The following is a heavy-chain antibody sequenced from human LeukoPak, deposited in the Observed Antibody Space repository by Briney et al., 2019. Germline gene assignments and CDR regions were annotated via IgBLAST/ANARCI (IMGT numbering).Heavy chain of an antibody. J-gene: IGHJ6*02. CDR1: GDSVSSNSAA. V-gene: IGHV6-1*01. CDR2: TYYRSKWYN. Sequence: SQTLSLTCAISGDSVSSNSAAWNWIRQSPSRGLEWLGRTYYRSKWYNDYAVSVKSRITVNPDTSKNQFSLQLNSVTPEDTAVYYCARAGYNSRAYYYYGMDVWGQGTTVTVSS. D-gene: IGHD5-24*01. CDR3: ARAGYNSRAYYYYGMDV.